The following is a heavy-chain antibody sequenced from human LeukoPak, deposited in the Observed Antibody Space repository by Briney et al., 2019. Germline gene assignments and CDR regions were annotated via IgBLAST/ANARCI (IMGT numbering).Heavy chain of an antibody. CDR3: VRDGHSGYYTGEIYYYYGMDA. CDR1: GFTLSSFA. Sequence: GSLRLSCAASGFTLSSFAMHWVRQAPGKGLEWVALVSYDGSNKDYTDSVKGRFTISRDNSKSTLYLQMNSLRTEDTAVYFCVRDGHSGYYTGEIYYYYGMDAWGPGTTVTVSS. CDR2: VSYDGSNK. D-gene: IGHD3-22*01. V-gene: IGHV3-30*04. J-gene: IGHJ6*02.